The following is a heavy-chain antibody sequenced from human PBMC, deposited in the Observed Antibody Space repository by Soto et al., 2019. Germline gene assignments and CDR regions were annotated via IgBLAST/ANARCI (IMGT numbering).Heavy chain of an antibody. CDR1: GGTFSSYA. CDR2: IIPIFGTA. V-gene: IGHV1-69*13. CDR3: ARGPIRAAAGILDY. D-gene: IGHD6-13*01. Sequence: ASVKVSCKASGGTFSSYAISWVRQAPGQGLEWMGGIIPIFGTASYAQKFQGRVTITADESTSTAYMELSSLRSEDTAVYYCARGPIRAAAGILDYWGQGTLVTVSS. J-gene: IGHJ4*02.